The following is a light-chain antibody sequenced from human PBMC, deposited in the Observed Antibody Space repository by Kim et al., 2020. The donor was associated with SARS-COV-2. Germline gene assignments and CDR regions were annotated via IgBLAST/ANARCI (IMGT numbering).Light chain of an antibody. J-gene: IGKJ5*01. CDR1: QSVSSN. V-gene: IGKV3-15*01. CDR3: QQYNNWPPL. Sequence: VSPGERDTLSCRARQSVSSNLAWYQQKPGQAPRLLIYGASTRATGIPARFSGSGSGTEFTLTISSLQSEDFAVYYCQQYNNWPPLFGQGTRLEIK. CDR2: GAS.